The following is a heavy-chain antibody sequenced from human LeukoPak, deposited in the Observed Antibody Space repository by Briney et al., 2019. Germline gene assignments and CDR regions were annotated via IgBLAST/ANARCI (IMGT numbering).Heavy chain of an antibody. CDR3: ARQRAGSADAFDI. J-gene: IGHJ3*02. CDR1: GGSISSSNW. D-gene: IGHD6-19*01. V-gene: IGHV4-4*02. CDR2: IYHSGST. Sequence: PSETLSLTCAVSGGSISSSNWWSWVRQPPGKGLEWIGEIYHSGSTNYNPSLKSRVTISVDKSKNQFSLKLSSVTAADTAVYYCARQRAGSADAFDIWGQGTMVTVSS.